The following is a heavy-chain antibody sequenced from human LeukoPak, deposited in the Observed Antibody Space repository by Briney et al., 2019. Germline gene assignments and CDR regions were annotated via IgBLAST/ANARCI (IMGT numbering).Heavy chain of an antibody. CDR1: GYTFTSYD. CDR3: ARTPTQVAAAGPSWFDP. V-gene: IGHV1-8*01. CDR2: INPNSGNK. D-gene: IGHD6-13*01. Sequence: ASVKVSCKASGYTFTSYDINWVRQATGQGLEGMGLINPNSGNKGYAQKFQGRVTMTRNTSISPAYMELSSLRSEDPAVYYCARTPTQVAAAGPSWFDPWGQGTLVTVSS. J-gene: IGHJ5*02.